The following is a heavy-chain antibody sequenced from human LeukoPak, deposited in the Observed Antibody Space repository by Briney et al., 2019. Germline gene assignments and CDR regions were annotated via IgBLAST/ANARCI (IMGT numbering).Heavy chain of an antibody. D-gene: IGHD2-15*01. J-gene: IGHJ3*02. CDR1: GFTFSSYE. Sequence: GGSLRLSCAASGFTFSSYEMNWVRQAPGKGLKWVSYISSSGSTIYYADSVKGRFTISRDNAKNSLYLQMNSLRAEDTAVYYCARDCSGGSCYSPAPGAFDIWGQGTMVTVSS. CDR2: ISSSGSTI. V-gene: IGHV3-48*03. CDR3: ARDCSGGSCYSPAPGAFDI.